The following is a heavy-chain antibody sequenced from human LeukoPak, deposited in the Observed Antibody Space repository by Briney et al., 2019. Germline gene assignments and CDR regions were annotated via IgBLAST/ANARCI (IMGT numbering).Heavy chain of an antibody. CDR3: ARDARHCSSTSCYRGMRGRGAFDV. Sequence: GGSLRLSCAASGITFSDYYMSWIRQAPGKGLEWVSYISNSGSMINYADSVKGRFTISRDNAKNSLYLQMNSLRAEDTAVYYCARDARHCSSTSCYRGMRGRGAFDVWGQGTMVTVSS. D-gene: IGHD2-2*02. CDR2: ISNSGSMI. CDR1: GITFSDYY. J-gene: IGHJ3*01. V-gene: IGHV3-11*04.